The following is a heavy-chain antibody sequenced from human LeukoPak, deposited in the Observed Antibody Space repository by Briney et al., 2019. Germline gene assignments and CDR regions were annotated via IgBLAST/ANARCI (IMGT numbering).Heavy chain of an antibody. CDR3: AREGQDLPNWFDP. J-gene: IGHJ5*02. Sequence: PSETLSLTCTVSGGSISSGGYYWSWIRQHPGKGLEWIGYIYYSGSTYYNPSLKSRVTISVDTSKNQFSLKLSSVTAADTAVYYCAREGQDLPNWFDPWGQGTLVTVSS. CDR2: IYYSGST. CDR1: GGSISSGGYY. V-gene: IGHV4-31*03.